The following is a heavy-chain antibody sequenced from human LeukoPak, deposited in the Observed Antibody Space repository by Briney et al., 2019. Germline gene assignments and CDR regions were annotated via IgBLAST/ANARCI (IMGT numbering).Heavy chain of an antibody. J-gene: IGHJ4*02. D-gene: IGHD1-26*01. CDR2: ISSSGSTI. CDR1: GFSFSSYW. Sequence: GGSLRLSCAASGFSFSSYWMHWVRQAPGKGLEWVSYISSSGSTIYYADSVKGRFTISRDNAKNSLYLQMNSLRAEDTALYYCARGVGATRDFDYWGQGTLVTVSS. V-gene: IGHV3-48*04. CDR3: ARGVGATRDFDY.